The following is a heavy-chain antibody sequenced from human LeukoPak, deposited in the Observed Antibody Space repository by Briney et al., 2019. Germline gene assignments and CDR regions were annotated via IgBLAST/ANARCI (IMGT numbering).Heavy chain of an antibody. J-gene: IGHJ3*02. V-gene: IGHV4-59*08. Sequence: SETLSLTCTVSGGSISSYYWSWIQQPPGKGLEWIGYIYYSGSTNYNPSLKSRVTISVDTSKNQFSLKLSSVTAADTAVYYCARLRGIQRAFDIWGQGTMVTVSS. CDR3: ARLRGIQRAFDI. CDR2: IYYSGST. CDR1: GGSISSYY. D-gene: IGHD5-18*01.